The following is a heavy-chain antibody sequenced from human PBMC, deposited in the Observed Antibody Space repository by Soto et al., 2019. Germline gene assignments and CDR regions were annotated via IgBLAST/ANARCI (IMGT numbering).Heavy chain of an antibody. V-gene: IGHV1-3*01. CDR1: GYTFTSYA. CDR2: INAGNGNT. Sequence: GSVKVSCKASGYTFTSYAMHWVRQAPGQRLEWMGWINAGNGNTKYSQRFQGRVTITRDTSASTAYMELSSLRSEDTEVYSCARGYDYYYGRDVWGQGTTVTVS. CDR3: ARGYDYYYGRDV. J-gene: IGHJ6*02.